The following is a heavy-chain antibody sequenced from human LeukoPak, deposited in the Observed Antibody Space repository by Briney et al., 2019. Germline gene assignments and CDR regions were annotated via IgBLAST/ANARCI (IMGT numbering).Heavy chain of an antibody. Sequence: GGSLRLSCAASGFTFSSYGMHWVRQAPGKGLEWVAVIWCDGSNKYYADSVKGRFTISRDNSKNTLYLQMNSLRAEDTAVYYCARDRGRTGTSAFYWFDPWGQGTLVTVSS. V-gene: IGHV3-33*01. CDR2: IWCDGSNK. J-gene: IGHJ5*02. D-gene: IGHD1-7*01. CDR3: ARDRGRTGTSAFYWFDP. CDR1: GFTFSSYG.